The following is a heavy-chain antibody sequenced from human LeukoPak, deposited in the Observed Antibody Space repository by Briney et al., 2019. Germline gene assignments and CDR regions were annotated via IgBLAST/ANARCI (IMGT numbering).Heavy chain of an antibody. CDR2: IYYTGST. CDR1: GGSVSSGSYY. J-gene: IGHJ4*02. CDR3: ARLSAAGDYVDH. V-gene: IGHV4-61*01. D-gene: IGHD6-13*01. Sequence: SETLSLTCTVSGGSVSSGSYYWSWIRQPPGKGLEWIGYIYYTGSTNYNPSLKSRVTISVDTSKNQFSLKLSSVTAADTAVYYCARLSAAGDYVDHWGQGTLVTVSS.